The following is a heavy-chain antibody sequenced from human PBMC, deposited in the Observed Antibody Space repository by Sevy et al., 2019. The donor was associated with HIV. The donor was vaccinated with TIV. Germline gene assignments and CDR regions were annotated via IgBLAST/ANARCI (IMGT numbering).Heavy chain of an antibody. V-gene: IGHV3-48*01. Sequence: GGSLRLSCAASGFTFSSYSMNWVRQAPGKGLEWVSYISRSSGTIYYADSVKGRFTISRDNAENSLFLQMNSLRAEDTAVYYCARDGVGVGATFDYWGQGTLVTVSS. CDR3: ARDGVGVGATFDY. CDR1: GFTFSSYS. D-gene: IGHD1-26*01. J-gene: IGHJ4*02. CDR2: ISRSSGTI.